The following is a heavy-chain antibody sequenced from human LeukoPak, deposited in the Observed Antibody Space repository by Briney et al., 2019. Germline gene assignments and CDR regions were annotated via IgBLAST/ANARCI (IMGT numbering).Heavy chain of an antibody. CDR3: AREGRYCSGGSCYSFAFDI. J-gene: IGHJ3*02. V-gene: IGHV1-2*06. D-gene: IGHD2-15*01. CDR2: INPNSGGT. CDR1: GYTLTGYY. Sequence: ASVKVSCKASGYTLTGYYMHWVRQAPGQGLEWMGRINPNSGGTNYAQKFQGRVTMTRDTSISTAYMELSRPRSDDAAVYYCAREGRYCSGGSCYSFAFDIWGQGTMVTVSS.